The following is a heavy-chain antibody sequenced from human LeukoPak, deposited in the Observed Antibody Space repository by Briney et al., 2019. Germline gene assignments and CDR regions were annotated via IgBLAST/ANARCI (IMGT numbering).Heavy chain of an antibody. Sequence: GGSLRLSCAASGFTFSSYAMHWVRQAPGKGLGWVAVISYDGSNKYYADSVKGRFTISRDNAKNSLYLQMNSLRAEDTAVYYCARGPYYDILTGYYPQHRSAEYFQHWGQGTLVTVSS. V-gene: IGHV3-30-3*01. CDR2: ISYDGSNK. CDR1: GFTFSSYA. D-gene: IGHD3-9*01. J-gene: IGHJ1*01. CDR3: ARGPYYDILTGYYPQHRSAEYFQH.